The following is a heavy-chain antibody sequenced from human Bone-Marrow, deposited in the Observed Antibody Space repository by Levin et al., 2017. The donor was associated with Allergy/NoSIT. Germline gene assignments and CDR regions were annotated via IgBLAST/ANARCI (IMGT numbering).Heavy chain of an antibody. CDR2: INPNSGDT. CDR1: GYTFTAHY. J-gene: IGHJ6*02. D-gene: IGHD6-19*01. V-gene: IGHV1-2*02. Sequence: GESLKISCKTSGYTFTAHYIHWVRQAPGQGLESMGWINPNSGDTNYAQKFQGRVTMTRDTSISTAYMEVNSLKSDDTAVYYCAGGGSGGALLHYFHGMDVWGQGTTVTVSS. CDR3: AGGGSGGALLHYFHGMDV.